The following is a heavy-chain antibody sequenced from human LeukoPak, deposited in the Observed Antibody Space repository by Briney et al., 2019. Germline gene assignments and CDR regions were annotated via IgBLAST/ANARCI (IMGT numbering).Heavy chain of an antibody. CDR1: GGSFSGYY. J-gene: IGHJ4*02. CDR3: ARGYDAFGMGY. Sequence: SETLSLTCAVYGGSFSGYYWSWIRQPPGKGLEWIGEINHSGSTNYNPSLKSRVTISVDTSKNQFSLKLSSVTAADTAVYYCARGYDAFGMGYWGQGTLVTVSS. V-gene: IGHV4-34*01. D-gene: IGHD1-1*01. CDR2: INHSGST.